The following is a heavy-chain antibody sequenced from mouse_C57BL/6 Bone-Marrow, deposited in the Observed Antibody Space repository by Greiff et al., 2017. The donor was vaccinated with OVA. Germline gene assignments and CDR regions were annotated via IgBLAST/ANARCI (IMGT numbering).Heavy chain of an antibody. J-gene: IGHJ1*03. V-gene: IGHV1-72*01. CDR2: IDPNSGGT. CDR3: ARGGLITTVVAPYWYFDV. D-gene: IGHD1-1*01. Sequence: QVQLQQPGAELVKPGASVKLSCKASGYTFTSYWMHWVKQRPGRGLEWIGRIDPNSGGTKYNAKFKSKATLTVDKPSSTAYMQLSSLTSEDSAVDYCARGGLITTVVAPYWYFDVWGTGTTVTVSS. CDR1: GYTFTSYW.